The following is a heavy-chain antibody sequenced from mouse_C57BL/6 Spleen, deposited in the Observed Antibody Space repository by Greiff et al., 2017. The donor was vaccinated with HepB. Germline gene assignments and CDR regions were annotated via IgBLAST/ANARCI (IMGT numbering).Heavy chain of an antibody. CDR3: ARGDDGYSYYYAMDY. CDR2: IYPRSGNT. Sequence: QVQLQQSGAELARPGASVKLSCKASGYTFTSYGISWVKQRTGQGLEWIGEIYPRSGNTYYNEKFKGKATLTADKSSSTAYMELRSLTSEDSAVYFCARGDDGYSYYYAMDYWGQGTSVTVSS. V-gene: IGHV1-81*01. D-gene: IGHD2-3*01. CDR1: GYTFTSYG. J-gene: IGHJ4*01.